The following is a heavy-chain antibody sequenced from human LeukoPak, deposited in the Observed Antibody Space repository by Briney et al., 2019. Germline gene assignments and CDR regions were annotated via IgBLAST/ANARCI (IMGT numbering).Heavy chain of an antibody. D-gene: IGHD1-1*01. CDR1: GFTFSSYA. Sequence: GGSLRLSCAASGFTFSSYAMYWVRQAPGKGLEWVAVISYDGSNKYYADSVKGRFTISRDNSKNTLYLQMNSLRAEDTAVYYCARVNINNWHSCDYWGQGTLVTVSS. CDR3: ARVNINNWHSCDY. CDR2: ISYDGSNK. V-gene: IGHV3-30-3*01. J-gene: IGHJ4*02.